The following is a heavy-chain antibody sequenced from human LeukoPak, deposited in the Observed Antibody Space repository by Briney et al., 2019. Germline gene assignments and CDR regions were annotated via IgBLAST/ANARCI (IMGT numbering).Heavy chain of an antibody. CDR1: GYTFTGYY. CDR2: FDPEDGET. D-gene: IGHD3-3*01. J-gene: IGHJ4*02. V-gene: IGHV1-24*01. CDR3: ATALRQLWSGYYNYYFDY. Sequence: EASVKVSCKASGYTFTGYYMHWVRQAPGKGLEWMGGFDPEDGETIYAQKFQGRVTMTEDTSTDTAYMELSSLRSEDTAVYYCATALRQLWSGYYNYYFDYWGQGTLVTVSS.